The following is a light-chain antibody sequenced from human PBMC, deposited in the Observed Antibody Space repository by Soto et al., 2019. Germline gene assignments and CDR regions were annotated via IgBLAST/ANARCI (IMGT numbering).Light chain of an antibody. J-gene: IGLJ1*01. Sequence: QSVLTQPACVSGSPGQSSTSSCTGRSCDVGGYNYVSWYQQHPGKAPKLMIYDVSNRPSGVSNRFSGSKSGNTASLTISGLQAEDEADYYCSSYTSSSTLGVFGTGTKVTVL. CDR3: SSYTSSSTLGV. CDR2: DVS. CDR1: SCDVGGYNY. V-gene: IGLV2-14*01.